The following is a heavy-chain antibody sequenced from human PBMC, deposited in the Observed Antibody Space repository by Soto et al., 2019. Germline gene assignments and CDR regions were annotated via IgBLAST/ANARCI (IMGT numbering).Heavy chain of an antibody. J-gene: IGHJ6*02. CDR2: INPNSGGT. CDR3: ARGLSLRIAALRDYYYYYGMDV. V-gene: IGHV1-2*04. D-gene: IGHD6-6*01. Sequence: VKVSCKASGYTFTGYYMNWVRQAPGQGLEWMGWINPNSGGTNYAQKFQGWVTMTRDTSISTAYMELSRLRSDDTAVYYCARGLSLRIAALRDYYYYYGMDVWGQGTTVTVSS. CDR1: GYTFTGYY.